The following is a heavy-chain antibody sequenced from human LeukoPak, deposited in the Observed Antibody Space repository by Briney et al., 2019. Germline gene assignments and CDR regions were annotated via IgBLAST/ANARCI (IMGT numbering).Heavy chain of an antibody. Sequence: PGGSLRLSCAVSGFTFSNYWMSWVRQAPGKGLEWVANIKQDGSEKYYVDSVEGRFTISRDNAKNSLYLQMNSLRAEDTAVYYCARVMIAPSPKRNYYYYYMDVWGKGTTVTVSS. CDR2: IKQDGSEK. CDR1: GFTFSNYW. V-gene: IGHV3-7*04. CDR3: ARVMIAPSPKRNYYYYYMDV. D-gene: IGHD3-22*01. J-gene: IGHJ6*03.